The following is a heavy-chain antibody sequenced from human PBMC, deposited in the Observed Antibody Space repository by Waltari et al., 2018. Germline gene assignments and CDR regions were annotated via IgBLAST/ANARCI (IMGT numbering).Heavy chain of an antibody. CDR1: GFSFSNYW. D-gene: IGHD3-9*01. J-gene: IGHJ4*02. CDR3: ARDLDWVLFDS. CDR2: IKYDGSTR. Sequence: EVQLVESGGGLAQPGGSLRLSCVASGFSFSNYWMHWVRQAPGKGLVWVSRIKYDGSTRAYADSVKGRFTISRDNARNTLFLQMSGLRAEDTAVYYCARDLDWVLFDSWGQGTLVTVSS. V-gene: IGHV3-74*01.